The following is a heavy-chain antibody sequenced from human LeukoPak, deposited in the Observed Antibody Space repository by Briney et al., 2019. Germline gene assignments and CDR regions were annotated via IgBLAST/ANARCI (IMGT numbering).Heavy chain of an antibody. D-gene: IGHD1-26*01. CDR3: AKDRNPRRAKDDYFDY. V-gene: IGHV3-30*18. Sequence: GRSLRLSCAASGFTFSSYGMHWVRQAPGKGLEWVAVISYDGSNKYYADSVKGRFTISRDNSKNTLYLQMNSLRAEDTAVYYCAKDRNPRRAKDDYFDYWGQGTLVTASS. CDR2: ISYDGSNK. J-gene: IGHJ4*02. CDR1: GFTFSSYG.